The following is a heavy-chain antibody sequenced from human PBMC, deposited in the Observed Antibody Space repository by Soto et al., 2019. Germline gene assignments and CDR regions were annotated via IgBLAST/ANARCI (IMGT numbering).Heavy chain of an antibody. D-gene: IGHD5-12*01. CDR2: ISFDGDKI. J-gene: IGHJ6*02. CDR1: GFTFKIYA. V-gene: IGHV3-30-3*01. Sequence: AQLVESGGGVVQPGRSLRLSCAASGFTFKIYALHWVRQAPGKGLEWVAVISFDGDKIYYSDSVKGRFTISRDNFKNMLDVQMNNLRVEDAGLYFCAREDDYNYRYFNYGLDVWGQGTTVTVSS. CDR3: AREDDYNYRYFNYGLDV.